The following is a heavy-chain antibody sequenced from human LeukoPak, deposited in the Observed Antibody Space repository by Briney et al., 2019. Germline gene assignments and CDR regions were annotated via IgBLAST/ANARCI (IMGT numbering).Heavy chain of an antibody. CDR2: IIPILGIA. Sequence: SVKVSCNASGGTFSSYTISWVRQAPGQGLEWMGRIIPILGIANYAQKFQGRVTITADKSTSTAYMELSSLRSEDTAVYYCARDLAMVRGEYWFDPWGQRTLVTVSS. J-gene: IGHJ5*02. V-gene: IGHV1-69*04. CDR1: GGTFSSYT. CDR3: ARDLAMVRGEYWFDP. D-gene: IGHD3-10*01.